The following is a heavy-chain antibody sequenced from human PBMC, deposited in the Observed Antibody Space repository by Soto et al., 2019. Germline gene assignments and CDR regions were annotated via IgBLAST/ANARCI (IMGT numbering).Heavy chain of an antibody. CDR3: AHRRVWSSDWYDWFDP. CDR2: ISWNDEK. D-gene: IGHD6-19*01. J-gene: IGHJ5*02. CDR1: GFSLSTNGVR. V-gene: IGHV2-5*01. Sequence: QITLNESGPPLVKPTQTLTLTCTFSGFSLSTNGVRVGWLRQPPGMALEWLAIISWNDEKHYSPSLKNRLTITADPSKNQVVLTMTNMDPVDTATYYCAHRRVWSSDWYDWFDPWGQGVLVTVSS.